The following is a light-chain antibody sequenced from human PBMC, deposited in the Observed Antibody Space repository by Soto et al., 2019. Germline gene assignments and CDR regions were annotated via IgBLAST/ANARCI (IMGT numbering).Light chain of an antibody. J-gene: IGKJ3*01. CDR1: QSVSSSY. CDR3: QEYGSSPLFT. Sequence: EIVLTQSPGTLSLSPGERATLSCRASQSVSSSYLAWYQQKPGQAPSLLIYGASSRATGIPDRFSGSGSETDVTVTISRLEPEEFAVYYCQEYGSSPLFTFGPGTKVDIK. CDR2: GAS. V-gene: IGKV3-20*01.